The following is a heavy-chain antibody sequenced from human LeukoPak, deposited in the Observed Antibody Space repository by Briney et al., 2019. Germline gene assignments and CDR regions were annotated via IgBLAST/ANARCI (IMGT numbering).Heavy chain of an antibody. CDR1: GGSISSSSYY. CDR3: ARREVYSSETSSFDY. D-gene: IGHD6-19*01. Sequence: TSETLSLACTVSGGSISSSSYYWGWIRQPPGKGLEWIGSIYYSGSTYYNPSLKSRVTISVDTSKNQFSLKLSSVTAADTAVYYCARREVYSSETSSFDYWGQGTLVTVSS. V-gene: IGHV4-39*01. J-gene: IGHJ4*02. CDR2: IYYSGST.